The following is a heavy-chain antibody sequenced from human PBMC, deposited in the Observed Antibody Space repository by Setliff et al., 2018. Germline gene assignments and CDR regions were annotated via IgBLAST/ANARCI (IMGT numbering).Heavy chain of an antibody. CDR2: VDQGANT. V-gene: IGHV3-23*01. CDR3: AKDRVPDGKWDFDS. D-gene: IGHD2-8*01. J-gene: IGHJ4*02. Sequence: GESLKISCVASGFTFGAYTLTWVRQAPGKGLEFVSGVDQGANTYYGDSVKGRFTISGDNPQNTVYLQMTNLRVEDTAIYYCAKDRVPDGKWDFDSSGPGILVTVSS. CDR1: GFTFGAYT.